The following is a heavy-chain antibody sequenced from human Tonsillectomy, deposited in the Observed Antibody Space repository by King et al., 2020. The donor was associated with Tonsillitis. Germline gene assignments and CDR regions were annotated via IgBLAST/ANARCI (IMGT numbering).Heavy chain of an antibody. Sequence: QLQESGPGLVKPSETLSLTCSVSGGSMRNYYWSWIRPPPGKGLEWIGYIYYDGNTAYNPSLKSRVTLSVDTSKNQFSLNLRSVTAADTAVYFCARDFASGSYWGLDYWGQGTLVTVSS. CDR3: ARDFASGSYWGLDY. V-gene: IGHV4-59*01. D-gene: IGHD3-10*01. J-gene: IGHJ4*02. CDR1: GGSMRNYY. CDR2: IYYDGNT.